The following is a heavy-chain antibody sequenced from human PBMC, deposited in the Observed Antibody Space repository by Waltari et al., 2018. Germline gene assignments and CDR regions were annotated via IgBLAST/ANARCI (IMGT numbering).Heavy chain of an antibody. CDR2: INSVDSGT. V-gene: IGHV3-74*01. J-gene: IGHJ4*02. CDR3: ARGGGGIGDY. CDR1: GFTFSSYW. D-gene: IGHD6-13*01. Sequence: EVQLVESGGGLVQPGGSLRLSCAASGFTFSSYWMHWVRQVPGKGLVGVSRINSVDSGTNYADSVEDRFTISRDNAKNTLYLQMNSLRAEDTAVYYCARGGGGIGDYWGQGTLVIVSS.